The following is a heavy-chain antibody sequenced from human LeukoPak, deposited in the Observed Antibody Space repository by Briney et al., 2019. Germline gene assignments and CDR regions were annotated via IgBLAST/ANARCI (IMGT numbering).Heavy chain of an antibody. CDR1: GFTFSTNA. J-gene: IGHJ6*02. D-gene: IGHD6-13*01. V-gene: IGHV3-21*01. Sequence: PGGSLRLSCAASGFTFSTNAMSWVRQAPGKGLEWVSSVSSSSSYIYYADSVKGRFTISRDNAKNSLYLQMNSLRAEDTAVYYCARDISSWYGAFDYYYYYGMDVWGQGTTVTVSS. CDR3: ARDISSWYGAFDYYYYYGMDV. CDR2: VSSSSSYI.